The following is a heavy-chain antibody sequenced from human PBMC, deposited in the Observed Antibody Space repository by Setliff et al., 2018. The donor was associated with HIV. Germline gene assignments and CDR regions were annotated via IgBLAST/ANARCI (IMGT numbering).Heavy chain of an antibody. CDR1: GFTFSSYD. CDR2: IRYDGSNK. V-gene: IGHV3-30*02. J-gene: IGHJ6*02. Sequence: GGSLRLSCVASGFTFSSYDMHWVRQAPGKGLEWVTFIRYDGSNKYYADSVKGRFTISRDNSKNTLYLQMNSLRAEDTAVYYCARSVIGYYYYGMDVWGQGTTVTVSS. D-gene: IGHD3-10*01. CDR3: ARSVIGYYYYGMDV.